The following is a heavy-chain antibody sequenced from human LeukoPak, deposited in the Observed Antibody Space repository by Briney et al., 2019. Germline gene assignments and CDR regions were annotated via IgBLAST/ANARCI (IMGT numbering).Heavy chain of an antibody. CDR1: GGSISSSSYY. J-gene: IGHJ5*02. D-gene: IGHD2-2*01. Sequence: SETLSLTCTVSGGSISSSSYYWGWIRQPPGKGLEWIGSIYYSGSTYYNPSLKSRVTISVDTSKNQFSLRLNSVTAADTAVYYCARHPPWDFRVVLPTATRVSWFDPWGQGTLVTVSS. CDR3: ARHPPWDFRVVLPTATRVSWFDP. CDR2: IYYSGST. V-gene: IGHV4-39*01.